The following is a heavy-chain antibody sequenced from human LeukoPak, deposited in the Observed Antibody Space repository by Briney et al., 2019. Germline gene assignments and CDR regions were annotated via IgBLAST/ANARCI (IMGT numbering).Heavy chain of an antibody. CDR2: IKQDGGEK. V-gene: IGHV3-7*01. CDR3: AREGRLLGAFDV. Sequence: GGSLRLSCAVSGFTFSSYWMNWVRQAPGKGLEWVASIKQDGGEKSYVDSVKGRFTISRDNAKNSLYLQMSSLRAEDTAVYYCAREGRLLGAFDVWGQGTMVTVSS. D-gene: IGHD2-15*01. J-gene: IGHJ3*01. CDR1: GFTFSSYW.